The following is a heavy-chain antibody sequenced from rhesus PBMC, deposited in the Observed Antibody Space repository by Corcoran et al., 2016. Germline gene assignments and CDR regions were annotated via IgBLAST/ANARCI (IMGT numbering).Heavy chain of an antibody. CDR2: IGGSSGST. CDR3: ARGEVGGSFDV. V-gene: IGHV4-127*01. CDR1: CYSIRSGYR. Sequence: QVQLQEAGPGLVKPPETRSLTCAVSCYSIRSGYRLSRFPHPPGKGLEWIGLIGGSSGSTNYNPSLKGRVTISKDTSKNQFSLKLSSVTAADTAVYYCARGEVGGSFDVWGAGVLVTVSS. J-gene: IGHJ5-1*01. D-gene: IGHD5-42*01.